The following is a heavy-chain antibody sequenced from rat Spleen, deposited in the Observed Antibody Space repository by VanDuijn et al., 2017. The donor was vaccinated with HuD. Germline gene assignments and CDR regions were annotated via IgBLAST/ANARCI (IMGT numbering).Heavy chain of an antibody. V-gene: IGHV5-34*01. CDR2: ISGSSGT. CDR1: GFTFSDYG. Sequence: EVQLVESGGGLVQPGRSLKLSCVASGFTFSDYGMNWIRQAPGKGLEWVAYISGSSGTIYYADAVKGRFTIARDNAKNTLYLPLSSLRSEDTALYYCATSYYGYKRFSYWGQGTLVTVSS. D-gene: IGHD1-9*01. CDR3: ATSYYGYKRFSY. J-gene: IGHJ3*01.